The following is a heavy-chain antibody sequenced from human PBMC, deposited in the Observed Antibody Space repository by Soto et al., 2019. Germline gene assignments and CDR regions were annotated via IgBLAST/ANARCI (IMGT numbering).Heavy chain of an antibody. CDR2: IWYDGSNK. CDR1: GFTFSSYG. V-gene: IGHV3-33*01. D-gene: IGHD2-15*01. J-gene: IGHJ4*02. Sequence: GGSLRLSCAASGFTFSSYGMHWVRQAPGKGLEWVAVIWYDGSNKYYADSVKGRFTISRDNSKNTLYLQMNSLRAEDTAVYYCARDRIVVVVAATPLGLDYWGQGTLVTVSS. CDR3: ARDRIVVVVAATPLGLDY.